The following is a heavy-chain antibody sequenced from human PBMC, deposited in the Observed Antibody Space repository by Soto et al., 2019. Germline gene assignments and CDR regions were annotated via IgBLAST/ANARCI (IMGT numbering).Heavy chain of an antibody. V-gene: IGHV1-2*02. D-gene: IGHD3-22*01. CDR3: ARVGVYYYSSGYIDS. Sequence: VASVKVSCKASGYTFTGYYLYWVRQAPGQGLEWMGWINPNNGDTKYAQKFQGGVTMTRDTSISTAYMELRRLRSDDTAVYYCARVGVYYYSSGYIDSWGQGTLVTVSS. CDR2: INPNNGDT. CDR1: GYTFTGYY. J-gene: IGHJ4*02.